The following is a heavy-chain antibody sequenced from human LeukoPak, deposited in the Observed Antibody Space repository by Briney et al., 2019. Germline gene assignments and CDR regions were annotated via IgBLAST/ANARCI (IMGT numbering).Heavy chain of an antibody. D-gene: IGHD6-13*01. CDR2: ISGSGGST. V-gene: IGHV3-23*01. CDR3: ANPTRSSWYPFDY. CDR1: GFTFSSYA. Sequence: PGGSLRLSCAASGFTFSSYAMSWVRQAPGKGLEWVSAISGSGGSTYYADSVKGRFTISRDNSKNTLYLQMNSLRAEDTAVYYCANPTRSSWYPFDYWGQGTLVTVSS. J-gene: IGHJ4*02.